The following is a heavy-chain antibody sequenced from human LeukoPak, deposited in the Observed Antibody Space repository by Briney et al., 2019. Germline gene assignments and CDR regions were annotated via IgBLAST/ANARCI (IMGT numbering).Heavy chain of an antibody. Sequence: GRSLRLSCAASGFTFSSYWMSWVRQAPGKGLEWVANIKQDGSEKYYVDSVKGRFTISRDNAKNSLYLQMNSLRAEDTAVYYCARDYYDSSGYWPYYYGMDVWGQGTTVTVSS. CDR3: ARDYYDSSGYWPYYYGMDV. CDR2: IKQDGSEK. V-gene: IGHV3-7*01. D-gene: IGHD3-22*01. CDR1: GFTFSSYW. J-gene: IGHJ6*02.